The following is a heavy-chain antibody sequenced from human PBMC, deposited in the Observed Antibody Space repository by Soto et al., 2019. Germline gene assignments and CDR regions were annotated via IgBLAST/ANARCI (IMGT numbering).Heavy chain of an antibody. V-gene: IGHV1-69*13. CDR3: ARGRPSIVLMVYANNYYYYYYMDV. J-gene: IGHJ6*03. D-gene: IGHD2-8*01. Sequence: SSVKSSYKRSGGTFSTWSMTWVRKAPGQGLEWMGGIIPIFGTANYAQKFQGRVTITADESTSTAYMELSSLRSEDTAVYYCARGRPSIVLMVYANNYYYYYYMDVWGKGTTLTVSS. CDR2: IIPIFGTA. CDR1: GGTFSTWS.